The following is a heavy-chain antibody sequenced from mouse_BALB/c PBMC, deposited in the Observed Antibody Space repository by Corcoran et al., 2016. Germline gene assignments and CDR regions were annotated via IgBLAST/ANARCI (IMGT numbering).Heavy chain of an antibody. D-gene: IGHD1-1*01. CDR1: GFAFSSYA. CDR2: ISGSGGST. Sequence: EVQLLESGGGLVQPGGSLRLSCAASGFAFSSYAMNWVRQAPGKGLEWVSAISGSGGSTYYADSVKGRFTISRDNSKNTLDLQMNSLRVEDTAVYHCAKRTDSSGARASAMDVWGQGTTVTVSS. V-gene: IGHV5-12-1*01. J-gene: IGHJ1*01. CDR3: AKRTDSSGARASAMDV.